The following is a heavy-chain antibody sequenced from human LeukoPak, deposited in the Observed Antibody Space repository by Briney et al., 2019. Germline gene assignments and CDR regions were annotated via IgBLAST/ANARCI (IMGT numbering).Heavy chain of an antibody. Sequence: PGGSLRLSCATSGFTFSSYSMNWVRQAPGKGLEWVSYISSSSSTIYYADSVKGRFTISRDNAKNSLYLQMNSLRAEDTAVYYCARKGGRTWNDPDSNWFDPWGQGTLVTVSS. V-gene: IGHV3-48*01. J-gene: IGHJ5*02. CDR1: GFTFSSYS. CDR2: ISSSSSTI. CDR3: ARKGGRTWNDPDSNWFDP. D-gene: IGHD1-1*01.